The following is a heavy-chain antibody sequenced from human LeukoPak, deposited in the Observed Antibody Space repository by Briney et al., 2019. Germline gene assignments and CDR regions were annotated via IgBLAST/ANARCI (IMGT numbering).Heavy chain of an antibody. Sequence: SETLSLTCAVYGGSFSGYYWSWIRQPPGKGLEWIGEINHSGSTNYNPSLKSRVTISVDTSKNQFSLKLSSVTAADTAVYFCARADSSGYYRIDYFHYWGQGTLVTVSS. V-gene: IGHV4-34*01. D-gene: IGHD3-22*01. CDR1: GGSFSGYY. J-gene: IGHJ4*02. CDR2: INHSGST. CDR3: ARADSSGYYRIDYFHY.